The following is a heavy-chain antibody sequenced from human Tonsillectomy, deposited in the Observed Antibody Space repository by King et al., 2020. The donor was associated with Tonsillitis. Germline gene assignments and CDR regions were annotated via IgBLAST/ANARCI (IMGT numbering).Heavy chain of an antibody. CDR2: ISSSSTYI. V-gene: IGHV3-21*01. CDR3: ARFWDIVATKGGVMDV. J-gene: IGHJ6*02. CDR1: GFTFSSYR. Sequence: EEQLVQSGGGLVKPGGSLRLSCAASGFTFSSYRMNWVRQAPGKGLEWVSSISSSSTYIYYADSVKGRFTISRDNAKNSLYLQMNSLRAEDTAVYYCARFWDIVATKGGVMDVWGQGTTVTVSS. D-gene: IGHD5-12*01.